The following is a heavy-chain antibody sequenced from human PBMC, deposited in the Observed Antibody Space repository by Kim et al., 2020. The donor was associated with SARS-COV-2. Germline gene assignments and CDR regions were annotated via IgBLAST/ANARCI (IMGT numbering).Heavy chain of an antibody. CDR3: ARAQIIAARRFRRNGASGGYYFDY. CDR1: GGSFSGYY. Sequence: SETLSLTCAVYGGSFSGYYWSWIRQPPGKGLEWIGEINHSGSTNYNPSLKSRVTISVDTSKNQFSLKLSSVTAADTAVYYCARAQIIAARRFRRNGASGGYYFDYWGQGTLVTVSS. CDR2: INHSGST. D-gene: IGHD6-6*01. V-gene: IGHV4-34*01. J-gene: IGHJ4*02.